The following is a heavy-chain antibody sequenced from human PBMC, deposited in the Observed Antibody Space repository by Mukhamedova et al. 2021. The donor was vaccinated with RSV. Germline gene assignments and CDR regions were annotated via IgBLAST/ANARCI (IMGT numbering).Heavy chain of an antibody. CDR3: AKNRISGSYFFDS. J-gene: IGHJ4*02. CDR2: IRFDGSYK. D-gene: IGHD1-26*01. Sequence: GWVTFIRFDGSYKYYVDSVKGRFTISRDNSKNTLYLEMNSLRPEDTAVYYCAKNRISGSYFFDSWGQGTLVTVSS. V-gene: IGHV3-30*02.